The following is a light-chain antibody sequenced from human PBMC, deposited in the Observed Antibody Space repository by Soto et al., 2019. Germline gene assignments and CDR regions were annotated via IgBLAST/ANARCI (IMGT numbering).Light chain of an antibody. CDR2: GAS. CDR3: QQYNNWPLN. V-gene: IGKV3-15*01. J-gene: IGKJ4*01. Sequence: EIVMTQSPATLSVSPGERATLSCRASQSVSSNLAWYQQKPGQAPRLLIYGASTRATGIPARFSGSGSGTEFTLTISSVQSEDFAVYYCQQYNNWPLNFGGGTKVEIK. CDR1: QSVSSN.